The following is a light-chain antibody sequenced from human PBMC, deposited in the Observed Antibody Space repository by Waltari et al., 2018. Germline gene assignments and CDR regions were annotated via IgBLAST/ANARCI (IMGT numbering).Light chain of an antibody. J-gene: IGKJ2*01. V-gene: IGKV3-15*01. Sequence: IVMTQSPATLSVFPGERVTLSCSASQSVGSNLAWYQQKPGQAPRLLISGASTRATGIPARFSGSGSGTEFTLTISSLQSEDFAVYYCQQYNYYYTFGQGTKLEIK. CDR2: GAS. CDR3: QQYNYYYT. CDR1: QSVGSN.